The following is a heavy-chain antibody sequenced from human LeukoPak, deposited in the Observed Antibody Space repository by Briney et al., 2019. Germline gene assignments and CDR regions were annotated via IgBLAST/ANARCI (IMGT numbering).Heavy chain of an antibody. D-gene: IGHD2-15*01. V-gene: IGHV1-46*01. Sequence: ASVKVSCKASGYTFTSYYMHWVRQAPGQGLEWMGIINPSGGSTSYAQKFQGRVTMTRDTSTSTVYMELSSLRSEDTAVYYCARERQGMEDIVVVVAATLGRGDFDYWGQGTLVTVSS. CDR3: ARERQGMEDIVVVVAATLGRGDFDY. CDR1: GYTFTSYY. CDR2: INPSGGST. J-gene: IGHJ4*02.